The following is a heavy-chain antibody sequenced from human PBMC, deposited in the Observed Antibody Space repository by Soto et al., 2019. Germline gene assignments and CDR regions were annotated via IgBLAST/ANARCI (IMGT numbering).Heavy chain of an antibody. CDR2: ISYDGSNK. Sequence: GGSLRLSCAASGFTFSSYGMHWGRQAPGKGLEWVAGISYDGSNKYYADSVKGRFTISSDNSKNTLYLQMNSLRAEDTAVYYCAKLLFYSAMVYYYYGMDFWGKGTTVTVSS. J-gene: IGHJ6*04. V-gene: IGHV3-30*18. CDR1: GFTFSSYG. CDR3: AKLLFYSAMVYYYYGMDF. D-gene: IGHD5-18*01.